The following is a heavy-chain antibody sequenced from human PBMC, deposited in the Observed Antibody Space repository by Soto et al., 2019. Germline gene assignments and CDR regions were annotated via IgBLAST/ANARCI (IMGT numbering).Heavy chain of an antibody. CDR3: ARRYYNISGYFDY. J-gene: IGHJ4*02. V-gene: IGHV1-69*01. CDR2: IIPIFGTG. D-gene: IGHD3-22*01. Sequence: QVQLVQSGAEVKKPGSSVKVACKASGGIFSNYVLNWVRQAPGQGLELMGGIIPIFGTGKYAQKFKGRVTITADASTTTASMELRGLRSEDKGVYYCARRYYNISGYFDYWGQGTLVTVSS. CDR1: GGIFSNYV.